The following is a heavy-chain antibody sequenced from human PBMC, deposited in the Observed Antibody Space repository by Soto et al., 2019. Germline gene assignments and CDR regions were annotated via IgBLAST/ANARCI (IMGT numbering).Heavy chain of an antibody. CDR1: EFTFRTYG. J-gene: IGHJ6*02. V-gene: IGHV3-30*03. Sequence: QVQLVESGGGLVQPGTSLRISCVGSEFTFRTYGMHWVRQAPGKGLEWVAVITYDGSYEYYVDSVKGRLTISRDNSKNTLYLQMNSLRDEDTAVYYCARDRGSGYNYNYYGMDVWGQGTTVTVSS. D-gene: IGHD5-18*01. CDR3: ARDRGSGYNYNYYGMDV. CDR2: ITYDGSYE.